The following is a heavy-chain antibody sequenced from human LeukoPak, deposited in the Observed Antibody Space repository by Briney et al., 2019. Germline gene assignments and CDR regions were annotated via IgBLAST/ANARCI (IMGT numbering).Heavy chain of an antibody. CDR1: GFTFSGYA. D-gene: IGHD3-10*01. J-gene: IGHJ5*02. V-gene: IGHV3-23*01. CDR3: AKAGANWFDP. CDR2: ISRSGDNT. Sequence: GGSLRLSCTASGFTFSGYAMSWVRQAPGKGLQWVSTISRSGDNTYYPDSVKGRFTISRDNSKNTLYVQMNSLGAEDTAIYYCAKAGANWFDPWGQGTLVTVSS.